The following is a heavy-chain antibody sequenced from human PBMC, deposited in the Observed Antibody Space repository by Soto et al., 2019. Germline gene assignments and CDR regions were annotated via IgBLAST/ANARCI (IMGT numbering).Heavy chain of an antibody. D-gene: IGHD3-9*01. V-gene: IGHV3-23*01. Sequence: HPGGSLRLSCAASGFTFSSYAMSWVRQAPGKGLEWVSAISGSGGSTYYADSVKGRFTISRDNSKNTLYLQMNSLRAEDTAVYYCAREITIFSPGEVNAFDIWGQGTMVTVSS. CDR3: AREITIFSPGEVNAFDI. CDR2: ISGSGGST. J-gene: IGHJ3*02. CDR1: GFTFSSYA.